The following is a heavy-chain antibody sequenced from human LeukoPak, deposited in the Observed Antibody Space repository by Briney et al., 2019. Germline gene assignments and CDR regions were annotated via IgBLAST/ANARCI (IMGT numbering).Heavy chain of an antibody. Sequence: SETLSLTCADYGGSLSGYYWTWIRQPPGKGLEWIGEISLGGSTNYNPSLKSRVTISVDTSKNQFSLKLSSVTAADTAVYYCARHLSSCDYWGQGTLVTVSS. CDR3: ARHLSSCDY. J-gene: IGHJ4*02. V-gene: IGHV4-34*01. CDR1: GGSLSGYY. D-gene: IGHD3-10*01. CDR2: ISLGGST.